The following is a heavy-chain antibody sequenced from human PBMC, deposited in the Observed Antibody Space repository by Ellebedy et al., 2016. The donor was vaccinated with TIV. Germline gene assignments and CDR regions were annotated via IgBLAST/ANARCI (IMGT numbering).Heavy chain of an antibody. CDR3: ARDPVGVGPAFDI. Sequence: PGGSLRLSCAASGLTFSSHSMSWVRQAPGKGLEWVSSITDSGDNTYYADSVKGRFTISRDNSKNTLDLQMNSLRAEDTDVYYCARDPVGVGPAFDIWGQGTMVTVSS. CDR2: ITDSGDNT. CDR1: GLTFSSHS. V-gene: IGHV3-23*01. J-gene: IGHJ3*02. D-gene: IGHD4-23*01.